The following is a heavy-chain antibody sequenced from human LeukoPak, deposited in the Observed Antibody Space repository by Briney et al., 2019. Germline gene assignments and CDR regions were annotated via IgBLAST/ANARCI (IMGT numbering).Heavy chain of an antibody. CDR1: GFTVSSDY. D-gene: IGHD6-13*01. V-gene: IGHV3-53*01. CDR2: IYSGGST. J-gene: IGHJ4*02. Sequence: GGSLRLSCAASGFTVSSDYMSWVRQAPGKGLEWVSVIYSGGSTYYADSVKGRFTISRDNSKNTLYLQMNSLRAEDTAVYYCAGYIEAADYYFDYWGQGTLVTVSS. CDR3: AGYIEAADYYFDY.